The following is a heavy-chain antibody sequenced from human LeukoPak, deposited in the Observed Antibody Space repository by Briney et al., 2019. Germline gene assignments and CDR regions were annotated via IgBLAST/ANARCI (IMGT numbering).Heavy chain of an antibody. V-gene: IGHV4-39*01. J-gene: IGHJ4*02. D-gene: IGHD1-26*01. Sequence: PSETLSLTCTVSGASISGSGYYWGWIRQPPGKGLEWIGSIYSSGSTYYNASLQSRVTISIQTSKNQISLRLNSVTAADTAMYYCAKSGGYGLIDYWGQGTLVTVSS. CDR2: IYSSGST. CDR3: AKSGGYGLIDY. CDR1: GASISGSGYY.